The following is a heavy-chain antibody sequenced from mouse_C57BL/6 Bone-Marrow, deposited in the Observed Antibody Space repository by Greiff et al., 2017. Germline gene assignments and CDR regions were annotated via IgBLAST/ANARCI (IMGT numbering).Heavy chain of an antibody. Sequence: VKLVESGPELVRPGASVKISCKAPGYTFTGHWMQWVRQRPGQGLEWIGEIFPGSGSTYYNEKFKGKATMTVDTSSSTAYMQLSSLTSEDSAVYFCARGLYYDYDGWYVDVWGTGTTVTVSS. CDR1: GYTFTGHW. V-gene: IGHV1-56*01. CDR3: ARGLYYDYDGWYVDV. D-gene: IGHD2-4*01. CDR2: IFPGSGST. J-gene: IGHJ1*03.